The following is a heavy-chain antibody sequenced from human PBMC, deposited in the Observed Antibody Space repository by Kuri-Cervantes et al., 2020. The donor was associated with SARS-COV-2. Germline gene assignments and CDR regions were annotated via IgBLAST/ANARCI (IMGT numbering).Heavy chain of an antibody. CDR2: IWYDGSNK. Sequence: GESLKISCAASGFTFSSYAMHWVRQAPGKGLEWVAVIWYDGSNKYHADSVKGRFTISRDNSKNTLYLQMNSLRAEDTAVYYCARLPSYYYYGMDVWGQGTTVTVSS. V-gene: IGHV3-33*01. J-gene: IGHJ6*02. CDR1: GFTFSSYA. CDR3: ARLPSYYYYGMDV.